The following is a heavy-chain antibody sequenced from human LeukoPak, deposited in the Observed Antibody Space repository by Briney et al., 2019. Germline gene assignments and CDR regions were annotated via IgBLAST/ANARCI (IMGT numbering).Heavy chain of an antibody. Sequence: SQTLSLTCTVSGGSISSGDYYWSWIRQPPGKGLEWIGYIYYSGSTNYNPSLKSRVTISVDTSKNQFSLKLSSVTAADTAVYYCARAGLMVRGVIGYWGQGTLVTVSS. CDR2: IYYSGST. V-gene: IGHV4-30-4*08. D-gene: IGHD3-10*01. CDR3: ARAGLMVRGVIGY. J-gene: IGHJ4*02. CDR1: GGSISSGDYY.